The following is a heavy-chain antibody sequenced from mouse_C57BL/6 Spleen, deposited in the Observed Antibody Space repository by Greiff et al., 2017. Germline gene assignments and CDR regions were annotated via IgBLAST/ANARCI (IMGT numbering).Heavy chain of an antibody. Sequence: QVQLQQPGAELVRPGSSVKLSCKASGYTFTSYWMDWVKQRPGQGLEWIGNIYPSDSETHYNQKFKDKATLTVDKSSSTAYMQLSSLTSEDSAVYYGAKSSYYYGSSYDYFDYWGQGTTLTVSS. CDR2: IYPSDSET. V-gene: IGHV1-61*01. J-gene: IGHJ2*01. CDR1: GYTFTSYW. D-gene: IGHD1-1*01. CDR3: AKSSYYYGSSYDYFDY.